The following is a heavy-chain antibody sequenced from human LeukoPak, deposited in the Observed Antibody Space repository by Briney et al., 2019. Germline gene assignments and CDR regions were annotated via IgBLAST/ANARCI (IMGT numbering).Heavy chain of an antibody. CDR3: ARGRPWFEVVTAIRGQYYFDY. J-gene: IGHJ4*02. Sequence: GGSLRLSCAASGFTFSSYWMSWVRQAPGKGLEWVANIKQDGSEKYYVDSVEGRFTISRDNAKNSLYLQMNSLRAEDTAVYYCARGRPWFEVVTAIRGQYYFDYWGQGTLVTVSS. V-gene: IGHV3-7*01. D-gene: IGHD2-21*02. CDR1: GFTFSSYW. CDR2: IKQDGSEK.